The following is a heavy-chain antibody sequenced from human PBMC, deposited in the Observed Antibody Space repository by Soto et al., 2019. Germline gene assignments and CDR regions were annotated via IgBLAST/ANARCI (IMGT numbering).Heavy chain of an antibody. CDR3: AKNGDFWSWGMDV. Sequence: PGGSLRLSCAASGFTFSSYGMRWVRQAPGKGLEWVAVISYDGSNKYYADSVKGRFTISRDNSRNTLNLQMNSLRAEDTAVYYCAKNGDFWSWGMDVWGQGTTVTVSS. D-gene: IGHD3-3*01. J-gene: IGHJ6*02. CDR2: ISYDGSNK. CDR1: GFTFSSYG. V-gene: IGHV3-30*18.